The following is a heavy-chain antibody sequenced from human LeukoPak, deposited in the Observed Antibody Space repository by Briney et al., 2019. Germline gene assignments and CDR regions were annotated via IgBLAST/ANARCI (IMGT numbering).Heavy chain of an antibody. Sequence: GGSLRLSCAASGFTFSRYTMNWVRQAPGKGLEWVSYISSSGDTKYYADSVRGRFTISRDNAKNSLYLQMNSLRAEDTAVYYCARPKYSYGSFDYWGQGTLVTVSS. CDR1: GFTFSRYT. V-gene: IGHV3-48*04. D-gene: IGHD5-18*01. CDR2: ISSSGDTK. CDR3: ARPKYSYGSFDY. J-gene: IGHJ4*02.